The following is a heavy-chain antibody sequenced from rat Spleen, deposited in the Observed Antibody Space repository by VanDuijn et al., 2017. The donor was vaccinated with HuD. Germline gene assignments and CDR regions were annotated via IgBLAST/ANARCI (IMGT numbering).Heavy chain of an antibody. D-gene: IGHD1-3*01. CDR1: GFSLTSYH. CDR2: IWTGGST. CDR3: TRVGNYGSYVMDA. J-gene: IGHJ4*01. Sequence: QVQLKESGPGLVQPSQTLSLTCTVSGFSLTSYHVSWVRQPPGKGLEWMGVIWTGGSTAYNSLLKSRLSISRNTSKNQDFLKMNSLQTDDTGTYYCTRVGNYGSYVMDAWGQGASVTVSS. V-gene: IGHV2-43*01.